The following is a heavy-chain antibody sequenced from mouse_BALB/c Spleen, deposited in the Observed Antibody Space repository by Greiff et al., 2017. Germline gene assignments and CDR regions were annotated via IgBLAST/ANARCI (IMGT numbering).Heavy chain of an antibody. CDR1: GFTFSSFG. CDR3: ARRNAMDY. CDR2: ISSGSSTI. Sequence: EVHLVESGGGLVQPGGSRKLSCAASGFTFSSFGMHWVRQAPEKGLEWVAYISSGSSTIYYADTVKGRFTISRDNPKNNLYLQMSSLKSEDTAMYYCARRNAMDYWGQGTSVTVSS. V-gene: IGHV5-17*02. J-gene: IGHJ4*01.